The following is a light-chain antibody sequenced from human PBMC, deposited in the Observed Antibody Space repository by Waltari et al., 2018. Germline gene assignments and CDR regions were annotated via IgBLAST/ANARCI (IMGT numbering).Light chain of an antibody. CDR1: TLEERY. V-gene: IGLV3-1*01. CDR2: QDA. Sequence: ELTQPPSVSVSPGQTASITCSGDTLEERYVSWYQQRSGQSPNLVIYQDAKRPSGVPERFSGSKSGNTATLTISGTQVSDEADYHCQAWDNSPVVFGGGTKLTVL. CDR3: QAWDNSPVV. J-gene: IGLJ2*01.